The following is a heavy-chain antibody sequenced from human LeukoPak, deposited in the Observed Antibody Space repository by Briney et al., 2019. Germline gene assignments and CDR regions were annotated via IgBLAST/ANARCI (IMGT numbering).Heavy chain of an antibody. V-gene: IGHV1-46*01. D-gene: IGHD2/OR15-2a*01. CDR3: ARDLSDVNALDL. J-gene: IGHJ3*01. Sequence: GRVTMSSDTSTSTLYMELSSLRSEDTAVYYCARDLSDVNALDLWGQGTMVTVSS.